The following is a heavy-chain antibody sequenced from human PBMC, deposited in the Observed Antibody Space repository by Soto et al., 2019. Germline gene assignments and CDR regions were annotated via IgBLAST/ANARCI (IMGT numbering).Heavy chain of an antibody. CDR1: GYSFTSYW. Sequence: GESLKISCKGSGYSFTSYWISRVSQIPGKGLEWMGRIDPSDSYTNYSPSFQGHVTISADKSISTAYLQWSSLKASDTAMYYCASGLVAAAMGMGYYYYGMDGWGQGTRGSVAS. D-gene: IGHD2-2*01. CDR2: IDPSDSYT. J-gene: IGHJ6*02. V-gene: IGHV5-10-1*01. CDR3: ASGLVAAAMGMGYYYYGMDG.